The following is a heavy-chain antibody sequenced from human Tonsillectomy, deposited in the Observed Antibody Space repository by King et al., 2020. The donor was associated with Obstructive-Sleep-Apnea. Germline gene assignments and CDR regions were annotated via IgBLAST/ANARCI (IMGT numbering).Heavy chain of an antibody. D-gene: IGHD3-16*01. CDR2: IRYYGSDK. CDR3: ARNDMITFGGPMIDY. CDR1: GFTFSSYD. V-gene: IGHV3-30*02. J-gene: IGHJ4*02. Sequence: VQLVESGGGVVQPGGSLRLSCAASGFTFSSYDIHWVRQTPGKGLEWVAFIRYYGSDKYYADSVQGRFTISRDNSKNTLYLQLYSLGAEDTAVYYCARNDMITFGGPMIDYWGQGTLVTVSS.